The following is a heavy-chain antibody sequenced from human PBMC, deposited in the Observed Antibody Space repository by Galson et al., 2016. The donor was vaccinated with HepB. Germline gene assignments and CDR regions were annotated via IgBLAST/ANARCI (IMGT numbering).Heavy chain of an antibody. V-gene: IGHV3-7*01. CDR2: ISEDGSEI. Sequence: SLRLSCAASGFTFSRYWMSWVRQAPGKGLEWVANISEDGSEIHCVDSLKGRFTISRDNAQSSLFLQMKSLRVEDAAVYYCARQESDYYYYSLGVWGQGTTVTVSS. J-gene: IGHJ6*03. D-gene: IGHD3-16*01. CDR1: GFTFSRYW. CDR3: ARQESDYYYYSLGV.